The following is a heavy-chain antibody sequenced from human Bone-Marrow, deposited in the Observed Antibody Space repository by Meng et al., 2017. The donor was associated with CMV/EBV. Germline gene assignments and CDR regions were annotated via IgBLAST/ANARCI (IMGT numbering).Heavy chain of an antibody. CDR1: GFTFSDYY. V-gene: IGHV3-69-1*01. Sequence: GESLKISCAASGFTFSDYYMNWVRQAPGKGLEWVSSISSSSTIYYADSVKGRFTISRDNAKNSLYLQMNSLRAEDTAVYYCARGHYGGAYYFDYWGQGTLVTRSS. CDR3: ARGHYGGAYYFDY. D-gene: IGHD4-23*01. J-gene: IGHJ4*02. CDR2: ISSSSTI.